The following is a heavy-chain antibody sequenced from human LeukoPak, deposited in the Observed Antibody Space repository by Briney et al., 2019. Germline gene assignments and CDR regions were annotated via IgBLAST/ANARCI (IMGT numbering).Heavy chain of an antibody. D-gene: IGHD3-10*01. V-gene: IGHV1-18*01. CDR2: ISPYNDNT. J-gene: IGHJ4*02. Sequence: ASVKVSCKASGYTFTKFGISWVRQAPGQEFEWMGWISPYNDNTNYAKKFQGRVTMTTDTSTSTAYMELRSLRSDDTAVYYCARGRSGFTDYWGQGTLVTVSS. CDR1: GYTFTKFG. CDR3: ARGRSGFTDY.